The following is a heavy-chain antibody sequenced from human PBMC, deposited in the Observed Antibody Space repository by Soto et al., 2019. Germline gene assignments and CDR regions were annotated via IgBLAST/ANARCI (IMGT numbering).Heavy chain of an antibody. CDR2: INPSGGST. J-gene: IGHJ4*02. Sequence: QVQLVQSGAEVKKPGASVKVSCKASGYTFTSYYMHWVRQAPGQGLEWMGIINPSGGSTSYAQKFQCRVTMTRETATSTVYMERSSVRSEDTAVYYCASGDDSGDYDFDYCCQVPLVTASA. D-gene: IGHD4-17*01. V-gene: IGHV1-46*03. CDR1: GYTFTSYY. CDR3: ASGDDSGDYDFDY.